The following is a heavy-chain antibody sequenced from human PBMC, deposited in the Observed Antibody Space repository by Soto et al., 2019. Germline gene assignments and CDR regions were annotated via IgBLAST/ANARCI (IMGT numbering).Heavy chain of an antibody. CDR1: GFTFNSYA. J-gene: IGHJ5*02. CDR2: ISYDGGEK. V-gene: IGHV3-30*18. Sequence: GGSLRLSCAASGFTFNSYAMHWVRQAPGKGLEWVAVISYDGGEKYYADSVEGRFTISRDNSKNTLYLQMNSLRAEDTAVYYCAKAPYSSSWSWFDPWGQGTLVTVSS. CDR3: AKAPYSSSWSWFDP. D-gene: IGHD6-13*01.